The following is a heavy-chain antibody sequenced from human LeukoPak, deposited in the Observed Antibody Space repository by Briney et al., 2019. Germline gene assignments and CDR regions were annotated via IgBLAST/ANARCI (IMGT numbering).Heavy chain of an antibody. CDR3: AREGDPTGSYYNY. CDR1: GGFISSYY. J-gene: IGHJ4*02. D-gene: IGHD3-10*01. V-gene: IGHV4-4*07. CDR2: IYTSGST. Sequence: SETLSLTCTVSGGFISSYYWSWIRQPAGKGLEWIGRIYTSGSTNYNPSLKSRVTMSVDTSKNQFSLKLSYVTAADTAVYYCAREGDPTGSYYNYWGQGILVTVSS.